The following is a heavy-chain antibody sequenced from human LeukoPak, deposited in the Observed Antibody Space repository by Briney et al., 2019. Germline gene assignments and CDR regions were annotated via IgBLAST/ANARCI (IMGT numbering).Heavy chain of an antibody. V-gene: IGHV3-49*04. J-gene: IGHJ4*02. CDR1: GLLFCDYG. CDR3: FRAGNAFNY. Sequence: GGSLRLSCTASGLLFCDYGMTWVRQAPGKGLEWVGFIRSKPYGGTADYAESVKGRFTISRDDSRTIAYLDMNGLKTEDTAVYYCFRAGNAFNYWGQGTLVTVSS. CDR2: IRSKPYGGTA.